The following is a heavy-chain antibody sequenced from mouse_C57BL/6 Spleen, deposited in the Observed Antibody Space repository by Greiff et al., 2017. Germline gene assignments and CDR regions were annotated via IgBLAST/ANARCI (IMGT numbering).Heavy chain of an antibody. V-gene: IGHV1-61*01. Sequence: QVQLQQPGAELVRPGSSVKLSCKASGYTFTSYWMDWVKQRPGQGLEWIGNIYPSDSETHYNQKFKDKATLTVDKSSSTAYMQLSSLTSEDSAVYYCARGYYGSIPFAYWGQGTLGTVSA. D-gene: IGHD1-1*01. CDR3: ARGYYGSIPFAY. J-gene: IGHJ3*01. CDR2: IYPSDSET. CDR1: GYTFTSYW.